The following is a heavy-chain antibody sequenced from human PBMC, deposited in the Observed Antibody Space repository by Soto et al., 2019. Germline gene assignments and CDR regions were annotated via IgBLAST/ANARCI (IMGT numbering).Heavy chain of an antibody. V-gene: IGHV4-39*01. Sequence: PSETLSLTCTVSGGSISSSSYYWGWIRQPPGKGLEWIGSIYYSGSTYYNPSLKSRVTISVDTSKNQFSLKLSSVTAADTAVYYCPRNDSSGSYYVLFDYWGQGTLVTVSS. CDR3: PRNDSSGSYYVLFDY. D-gene: IGHD3-22*01. CDR1: GGSISSSSYY. CDR2: IYYSGST. J-gene: IGHJ4*02.